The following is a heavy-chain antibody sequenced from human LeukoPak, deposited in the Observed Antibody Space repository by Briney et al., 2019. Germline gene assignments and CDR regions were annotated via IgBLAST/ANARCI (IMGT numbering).Heavy chain of an antibody. V-gene: IGHV3-23*01. CDR3: AKAPVTTCRGAFCYPFDY. J-gene: IGHJ4*02. Sequence: PGGSLRLSCAISGFTFSNYAMTWVRQAPGKGLEGVSAISGGGYTTYYADSVKGRFTISRDSSKNTLFLQMNRLRPEDAAVYYCAKAPVTTCRGAFCYPFDYWGLGTLVTVSS. CDR1: GFTFSNYA. D-gene: IGHD2-15*01. CDR2: ISGGGYTT.